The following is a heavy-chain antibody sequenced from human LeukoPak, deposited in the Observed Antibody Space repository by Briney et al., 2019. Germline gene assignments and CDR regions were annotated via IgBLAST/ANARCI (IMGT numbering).Heavy chain of an antibody. J-gene: IGHJ4*02. D-gene: IGHD6-19*01. CDR1: GFTFSGYA. V-gene: IGHV3-23*01. CDR3: AKARLSTGWAYNDY. Sequence: PGGSLRLSCAASGFTFSGYAMSWVRQAPGKGLEWVSAIVGGGGTTFYADSVKGRFTISRDNSKNTVLLQMNSLRAEDTAVYFCAKARLSTGWAYNDYWGQGTLVTVSS. CDR2: IVGGGGTT.